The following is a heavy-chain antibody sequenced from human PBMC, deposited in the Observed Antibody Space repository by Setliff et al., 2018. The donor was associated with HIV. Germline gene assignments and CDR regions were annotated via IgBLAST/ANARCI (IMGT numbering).Heavy chain of an antibody. CDR1: GYTFTSYG. D-gene: IGHD6-25*01. J-gene: IGHJ4*02. CDR2: ISGYNGNT. Sequence: ASVKVSCKASGYTFTSYGISWVRQAPGQGLEWMGWISGYNGNTNFAQKLQGRVTMTTDTSTSAAYMELRSLRSDDTAVYYCARDRLNVYSSGWGVGYWGQGTLVTVSS. CDR3: ARDRLNVYSSGWGVGY. V-gene: IGHV1-18*01.